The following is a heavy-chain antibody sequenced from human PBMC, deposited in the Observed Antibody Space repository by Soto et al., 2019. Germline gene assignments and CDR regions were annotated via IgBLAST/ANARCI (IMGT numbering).Heavy chain of an antibody. J-gene: IGHJ5*02. D-gene: IGHD4-17*01. V-gene: IGHV3-30-3*01. CDR1: GFTFSSYW. CDR2: ISYDGSNK. CDR3: ARGPDYGDYVPREDWFDP. Sequence: GGSLRLSCAASGFTFSSYWMSWVRQAPGKGLEWVAVISYDGSNKYYVDSVKGRFTISIDNSKNTLYLQMNSLRAVDTAVYYCARGPDYGDYVPREDWFDPWGQGTLVTVSS.